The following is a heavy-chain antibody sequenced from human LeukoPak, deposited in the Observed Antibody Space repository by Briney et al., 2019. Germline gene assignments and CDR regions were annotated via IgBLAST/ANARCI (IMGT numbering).Heavy chain of an antibody. CDR3: ARTYGDYDYYYGLDV. V-gene: IGHV3-66*01. J-gene: IGHJ6*02. D-gene: IGHD4-17*01. Sequence: GGSLRLSCAASGFPVSNNYMAWLRQAPGKGLEWASVIDSDGSTYYADSVKGRFTISRDNSKNTLFLQMNSLGAEDTAVYYCARTYGDYDYYYGLDVWGQGTTVTVSS. CDR2: IDSDGST. CDR1: GFPVSNNY.